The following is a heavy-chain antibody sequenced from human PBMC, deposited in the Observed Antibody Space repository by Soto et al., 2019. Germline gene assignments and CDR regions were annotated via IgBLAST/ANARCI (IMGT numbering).Heavy chain of an antibody. D-gene: IGHD3-16*01. CDR1: GYTFINYY. CDR3: ARDAVPLITLGGGITWAFDF. Sequence: GASVKVSCKASGYTFINYYMHWVRQAPGQGLEWMGIINPSGGSTSYAQNFQGRLTMTSDTSTTTVYMELSSLRSDDTAVYYCARDAVPLITLGGGITWAFDFWGQGTLVTVSS. J-gene: IGHJ4*02. V-gene: IGHV1-46*01. CDR2: INPSGGST.